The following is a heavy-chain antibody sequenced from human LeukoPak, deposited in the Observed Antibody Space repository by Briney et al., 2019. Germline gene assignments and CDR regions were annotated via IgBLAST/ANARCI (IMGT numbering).Heavy chain of an antibody. CDR1: GYSFTSYW. J-gene: IGHJ4*02. CDR3: ARVGAGGKMAFKYYFDY. V-gene: IGHV5-51*01. D-gene: IGHD1-26*01. Sequence: GESLKISCKGSGYSFTSYWIGWVRQMPGKGLEWMGIIYPGDSDTRYSPSFQGQVTLSADKSISTAYLQWSSLTASDTAMYYCARVGAGGKMAFKYYFDYWGQGTLVTVSS. CDR2: IYPGDSDT.